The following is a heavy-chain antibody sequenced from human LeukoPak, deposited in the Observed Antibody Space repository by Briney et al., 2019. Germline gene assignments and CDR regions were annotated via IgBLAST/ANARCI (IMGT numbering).Heavy chain of an antibody. V-gene: IGHV4-59*01. D-gene: IGHD2-15*01. CDR2: IYYSGST. CDR1: GGSISSYY. J-gene: IGHJ4*02. CDR3: ARLSGIGYCSGGSCYSFDYFDY. Sequence: PSETLSLTCTVSGGSISSYYWSWIRQPPGKGLEWIGYIYYSGSTNYNPSLKSRVTISVDTSKNQFSLKLSSVTAADTAVYYCARLSGIGYCSGGSCYSFDYFDYWGQGTLVTVSS.